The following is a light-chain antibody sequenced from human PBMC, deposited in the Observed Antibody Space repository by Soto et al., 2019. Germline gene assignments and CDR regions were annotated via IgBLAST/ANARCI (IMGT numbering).Light chain of an antibody. V-gene: IGLV2-23*02. Sequence: QSALTQPASVSGSPGQSITISCTGTSSDVGNYQLVSWYQRHLGKAPKLIIYEVSKRPSGLSTRFSGSKSGNTASLTISGLQAEDEADYYCCSYTSSSTWVFGGGTKLTVL. CDR2: EVS. CDR3: CSYTSSSTWV. J-gene: IGLJ3*02. CDR1: SSDVGNYQL.